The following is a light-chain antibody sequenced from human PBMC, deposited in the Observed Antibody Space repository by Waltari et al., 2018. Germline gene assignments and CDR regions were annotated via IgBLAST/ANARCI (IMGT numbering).Light chain of an antibody. J-gene: IGLJ2*01. Sequence: QSALTQPASVSGSPGQSITLSCPGTSSDVGDYNYVSWYQQHPGRAPKLIMYDVIKRPSGVSNRFSGAKSGNTASLTISGLQAEDEADYYCCSYAGSSTVVLFGGGTKLTVL. CDR1: SSDVGDYNY. V-gene: IGLV2-23*02. CDR2: DVI. CDR3: CSYAGSSTVVL.